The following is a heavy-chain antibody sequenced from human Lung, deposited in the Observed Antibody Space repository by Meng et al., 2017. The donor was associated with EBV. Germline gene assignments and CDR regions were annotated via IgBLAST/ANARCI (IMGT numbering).Heavy chain of an antibody. Sequence: VQLVGWGGGVGQPGRSLRVSCAASGFSFTDYAIHWVRQAPGKGLEWVAVIWLDGVNKYYTDSVKGRFIISRDTSKNIVYLQMNSLGAQDAAIYYCARELKSGWYLPEYWGQGTLVTVSS. CDR1: GFSFTDYA. CDR2: IWLDGVNK. CDR3: ARELKSGWYLPEY. V-gene: IGHV3-33*01. D-gene: IGHD6-19*01. J-gene: IGHJ4*02.